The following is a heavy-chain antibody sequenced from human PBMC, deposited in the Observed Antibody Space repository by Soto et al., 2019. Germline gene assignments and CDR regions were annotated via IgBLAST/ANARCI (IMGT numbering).Heavy chain of an antibody. V-gene: IGHV3-30-3*01. J-gene: IGHJ3*02. Sequence: QVQLVESGGGVVQPGRSLRLSCAASEFTFSDYAMHWVRQAPGKGLEWVAVISDDGDKVFYADSMKDRLTISRDNSKSTLFLQLTSLGPEDTALYYCARAHYHDSSGPNGHAFYIWGQGTLVTASS. D-gene: IGHD3-22*01. CDR1: EFTFSDYA. CDR2: ISDDGDKV. CDR3: ARAHYHDSSGPNGHAFYI.